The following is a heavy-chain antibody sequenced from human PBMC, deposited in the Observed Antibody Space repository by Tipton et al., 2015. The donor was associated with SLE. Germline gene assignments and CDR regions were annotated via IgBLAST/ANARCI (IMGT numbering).Heavy chain of an antibody. CDR3: ARHGGRYSAGGDYFDY. CDR1: GGSISSSAYY. CDR2: VYYTGRT. D-gene: IGHD3-10*01. V-gene: IGHV4-39*01. Sequence: TLSLTCTVSGGSISSSAYYWGWIHQPPGKGLEWIGSVYYTGRTYYNPSLNSRVSISVDTSKNQFSLKLTSVTAADTAVYYCARHGGRYSAGGDYFDYWVQGILVTVSS. J-gene: IGHJ4*02.